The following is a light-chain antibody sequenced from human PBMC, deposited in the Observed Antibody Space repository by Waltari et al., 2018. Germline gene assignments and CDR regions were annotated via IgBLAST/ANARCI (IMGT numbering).Light chain of an antibody. CDR2: AAS. CDR1: QSISSY. CDR3: QQSYSTPRT. V-gene: IGKV1-39*01. Sequence: DIQMTLSPSSLSASVGDRVTITCRASQSISSYLNWYQQKPGKAPKLLIYAASSLQSGGPSRFTGSGSRTDFTLTISSLRPTDFATYYCQQSYSTPRTFGQGTKVEIK. J-gene: IGKJ1*01.